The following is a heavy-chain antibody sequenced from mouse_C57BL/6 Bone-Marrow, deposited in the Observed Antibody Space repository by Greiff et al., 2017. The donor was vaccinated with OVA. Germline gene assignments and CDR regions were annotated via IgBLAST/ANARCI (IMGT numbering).Heavy chain of an antibody. CDR2: INPGSGGT. V-gene: IGHV1-54*01. J-gene: IGHJ4*01. CDR1: GYAFTNYL. CDR3: ALYYDYEGGYAMDY. D-gene: IGHD2-4*01. Sequence: VQLQESGAELVRPGTSVKVSCKASGYAFTNYLIEWVKQRPGQGLEWIGVINPGSGGTNYNEKFKGKATLTADKSSSTAYMQLSSLTSEDSAVYFCALYYDYEGGYAMDYWGQGTSVTVSS.